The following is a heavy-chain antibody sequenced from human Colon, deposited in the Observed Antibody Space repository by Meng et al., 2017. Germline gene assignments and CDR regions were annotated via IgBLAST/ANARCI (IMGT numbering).Heavy chain of an antibody. D-gene: IGHD1-26*01. V-gene: IGHV3-23*01. CDR1: GFPFSSYA. Sequence: GGSLRLSCAASGFPFSSYAVSWVRQAPGRGLEWASSISGRGGDTYYVDSVKGRFTISRDNSNNTLYLQMNSLRPEDTAVYYCVRDRIRGSGGYCDYWGQGTLVTVSS. J-gene: IGHJ4*02. CDR2: ISGRGGDT. CDR3: VRDRIRGSGGYCDY.